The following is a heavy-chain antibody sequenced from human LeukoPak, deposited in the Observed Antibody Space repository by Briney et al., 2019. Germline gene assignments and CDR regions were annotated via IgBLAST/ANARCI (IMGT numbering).Heavy chain of an antibody. CDR3: ARGGYSGYDPTNFDY. V-gene: IGHV4-4*07. CDR1: GGSISSYY. Sequence: SETLCLTCTVSGGSISSYYWSWIRQPAGKGLEWIGRIYTSGSTNYNPSLKSRVTMSVDTSKNQFSLKLSSVTAADTAVYYCARGGYSGYDPTNFDYWGQGTLVTVSS. J-gene: IGHJ4*02. D-gene: IGHD5-12*01. CDR2: IYTSGST.